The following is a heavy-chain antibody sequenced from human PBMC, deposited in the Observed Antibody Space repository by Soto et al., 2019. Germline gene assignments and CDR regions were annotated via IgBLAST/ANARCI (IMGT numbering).Heavy chain of an antibody. V-gene: IGHV3-49*03. CDR1: GLNIDDYA. J-gene: IGHJ5*02. D-gene: IGHD4-17*01. CDR2: IRGKGYGGTT. Sequence: EVQLLESGGGLVQPGRSLRLSCTASGLNIDDYAMSWFRQAPGKGLEWVGFIRGKGYGGTTEYAAAVKGRFIFSRDDSNSIAYLQMNSLRIEDTAIYYCATYGYHFGWFVLWGQGTLVTVSS. CDR3: ATYGYHFGWFVL.